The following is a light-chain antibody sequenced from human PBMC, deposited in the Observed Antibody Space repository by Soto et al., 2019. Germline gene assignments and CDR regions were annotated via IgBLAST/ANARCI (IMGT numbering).Light chain of an antibody. CDR2: EVS. CDR1: SSDIGGYDY. Sequence: QSVLTQPPSASGSPGQSVTISCTGTSSDIGGYDYVSWYQQHPGKAPKLIIYEVSKRPSGVPDRFSGSKSGNMASLTVSGLQAEDEADYYCSSYAGSNNLVFAGGTQLTVL. CDR3: SSYAGSNNLV. J-gene: IGLJ3*02. V-gene: IGLV2-8*01.